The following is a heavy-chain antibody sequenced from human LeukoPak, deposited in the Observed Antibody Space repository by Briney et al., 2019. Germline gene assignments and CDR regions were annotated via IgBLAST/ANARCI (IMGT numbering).Heavy chain of an antibody. D-gene: IGHD3-3*01. V-gene: IGHV3-30*18. J-gene: IGHJ6*02. CDR3: AKNRATYYDFWSGSQDV. CDR2: ISYDGSNK. Sequence: GGSLRLSCAASGFTFSSYGMHWVRQAPGKGLEWVAVISYDGSNKYYADSVKGRFTISRDNSKNTLYLQMNSLRAEDTAVYYCAKNRATYYDFWSGSQDVWGQGTTVTVSS. CDR1: GFTFSSYG.